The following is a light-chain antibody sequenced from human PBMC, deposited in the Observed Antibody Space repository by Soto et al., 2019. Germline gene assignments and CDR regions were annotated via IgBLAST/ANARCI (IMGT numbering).Light chain of an antibody. CDR1: SSDVGRYNL. V-gene: IGLV2-23*01. J-gene: IGLJ1*01. CDR2: EGS. Sequence: QSALTQPASVSGSPGQSITISCTGTSSDVGRYNLVSWYQQHPGKAPKLMIYEGSKRPSGVSNRFSGSKSGNTASLTISGLQAEDEADYYCCSYAGRSPYYVFGTGTKVTVL. CDR3: CSYAGRSPYYV.